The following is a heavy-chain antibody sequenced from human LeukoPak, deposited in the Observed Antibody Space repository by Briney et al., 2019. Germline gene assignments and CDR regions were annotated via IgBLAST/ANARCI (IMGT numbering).Heavy chain of an antibody. Sequence: ASVTVSCKVSGYTLTELSMHWVRQAPGKGLEWMGGFDPEDGETIYAQKFQGRVTMTEDTSTDTAYMELSSLRSEDTAVYYCATAGPIPPYYDILTGYYARGGYYYYGMDVWGQGTTVTVSS. J-gene: IGHJ6*02. CDR2: FDPEDGET. D-gene: IGHD3-9*01. V-gene: IGHV1-24*01. CDR1: GYTLTELS. CDR3: ATAGPIPPYYDILTGYYARGGYYYYGMDV.